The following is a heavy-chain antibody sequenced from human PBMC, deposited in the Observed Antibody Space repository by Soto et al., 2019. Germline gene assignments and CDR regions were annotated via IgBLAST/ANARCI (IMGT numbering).Heavy chain of an antibody. J-gene: IGHJ4*02. CDR1: GFTFTSSA. CDR2: IVVGSGNT. V-gene: IGHV1-58*01. D-gene: IGHD1-26*01. Sequence: QMQLVQSGPEVKKPGTSVKVSCKASGFTFTSSAVQWVRQARGKRLEWIGWIVVGSGNTNYAQKFQERVTITRDMSTSTAYMELSSLRSEDTAVYYCAAASGSYILIDYWGQGTLVTVSS. CDR3: AAASGSYILIDY.